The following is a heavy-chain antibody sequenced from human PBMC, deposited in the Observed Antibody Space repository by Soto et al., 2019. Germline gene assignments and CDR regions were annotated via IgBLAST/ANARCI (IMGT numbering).Heavy chain of an antibody. CDR3: ARVQHSGYEYYFDY. CDR2: ISYDGSNK. J-gene: IGHJ4*02. Sequence: QVQLVESGGGVVQPGRSLRLSCAASGFTFSSYALHWVRQAPGKGLEWVAVISYDGSNKYYADSVKGRFTISRANSKNRLYQQITGLRAEDTAVHYYARVQHSGYEYYFDYWGQGTLVAVSS. V-gene: IGHV3-30-3*01. CDR1: GFTFSSYA. D-gene: IGHD5-12*01.